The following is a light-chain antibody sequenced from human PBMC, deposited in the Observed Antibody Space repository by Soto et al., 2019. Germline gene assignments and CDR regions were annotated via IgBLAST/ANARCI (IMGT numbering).Light chain of an antibody. Sequence: DIQMTQSPSSLSACVGDRVTITCRASQSISSYLNWYQQKPGKAPKLLIYAASSLQSGVPSRFSGSGSGTDFTLTISSLQPEDFATYYCQQSYSTRVTFGQGTKLEIK. V-gene: IGKV1-39*01. CDR2: AAS. J-gene: IGKJ2*01. CDR1: QSISSY. CDR3: QQSYSTRVT.